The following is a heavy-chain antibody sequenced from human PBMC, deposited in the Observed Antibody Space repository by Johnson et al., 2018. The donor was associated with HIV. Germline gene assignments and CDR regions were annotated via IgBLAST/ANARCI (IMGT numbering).Heavy chain of an antibody. CDR3: ARAYSGSDINDAFDI. J-gene: IGHJ3*02. Sequence: MQLVESGGGLVQPGGSLRLSCAASGFTFSSYDMHWVRQAPGKGLEWVSVIGTDGDTYYHGSVMGRFTIFRENAKNSLYLQMNSLRAGDTAVYYCARAYSGSDINDAFDIWGQGTMVTVSS. D-gene: IGHD1-26*01. CDR2: IGTDGDT. V-gene: IGHV3-13*01. CDR1: GFTFSSYD.